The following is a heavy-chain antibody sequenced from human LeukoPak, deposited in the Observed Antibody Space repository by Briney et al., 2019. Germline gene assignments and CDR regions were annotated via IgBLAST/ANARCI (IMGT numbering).Heavy chain of an antibody. CDR1: GFTFSSNA. J-gene: IGHJ4*02. CDR2: ISGSGGNT. CDR3: AKSGSGYYYVFDY. V-gene: IGHV3-23*01. Sequence: PGGSLRLSCAASGFTFSSNAMSWVRQAPGKGLVWVSGISGSGGNTYYADSVKGRFTISRDNSKNTLHLQINSLRAEDTAVYYCAKSGSGYYYVFDYWGQGTLVTVSS. D-gene: IGHD3-22*01.